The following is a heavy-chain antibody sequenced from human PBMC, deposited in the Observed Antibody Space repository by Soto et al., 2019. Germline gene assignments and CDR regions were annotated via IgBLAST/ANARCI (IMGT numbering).Heavy chain of an antibody. Sequence: EVQLLESGGGLVQPGGSLRLSCAASGFTFSSYAMSWVRLAPGKGLEWVSAISGSGGSTYYADSVKGWFTISRDNSKNTLYLQMNSLRPEDTAVYYCAQDGTGGYYDSSGYIGYWGQGTLVTFSS. D-gene: IGHD3-22*01. CDR2: ISGSGGST. CDR3: AQDGTGGYYDSSGYIGY. CDR1: GFTFSSYA. J-gene: IGHJ4*02. V-gene: IGHV3-23*01.